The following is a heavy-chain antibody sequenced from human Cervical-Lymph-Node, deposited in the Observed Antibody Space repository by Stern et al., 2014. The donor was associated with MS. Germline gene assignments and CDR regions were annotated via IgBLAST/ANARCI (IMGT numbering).Heavy chain of an antibody. CDR2: ISTSGST. D-gene: IGHD1-1*01. V-gene: IGHV4-61*02. CDR3: ARSWSDVLISLDN. J-gene: IGHJ4*02. CDR1: GGSVSSGSYY. Sequence: QVQLQESGPGLAKPSQTLSLTCPVSGGSVSSGSYYWNWIRQPAGKGLEWIGRISTSGSTTSNPSLSSRVTMSLDASKNHFSLKLTAVTAADTAIYYCARSWSDVLISLDNWGQGTLVTVSS.